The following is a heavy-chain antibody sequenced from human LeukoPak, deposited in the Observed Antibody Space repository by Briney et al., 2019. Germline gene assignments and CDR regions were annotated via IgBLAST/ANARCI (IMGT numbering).Heavy chain of an antibody. J-gene: IGHJ6*02. Sequence: SETPSLTCSASGGSISSGSYYWGWIRQPPGKGLEWIGSLYYSGSTYYNPSLKSRVTISVDMSKNQFSLKVTSVTASDTAVYYCARLFYDGWGGLDVWGQGTTVTVSS. CDR3: ARLFYDGWGGLDV. V-gene: IGHV4-39*01. D-gene: IGHD2/OR15-2a*01. CDR1: GGSISSGSYY. CDR2: LYYSGST.